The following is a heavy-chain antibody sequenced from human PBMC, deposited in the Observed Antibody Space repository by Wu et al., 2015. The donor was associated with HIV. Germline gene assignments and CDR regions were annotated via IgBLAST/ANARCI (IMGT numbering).Heavy chain of an antibody. CDR2: MNPKNGHI. Sequence: LVQSGPEAKRPGASVKVSCKASYILSSYPIAWVRQAPGQRLEWMGWMNPKNGHIQPAQRFQDRITMSADNSAHTGYMELRRLTSDDTAIYFCARVQFDPDYYTYFDLWGQGSWXLS. V-gene: IGHV1-18*01. CDR1: YILSSYP. D-gene: IGHD4/OR15-4a*01. J-gene: IGHJ2*01. CDR3: ARVQFDPDYYTYFDL.